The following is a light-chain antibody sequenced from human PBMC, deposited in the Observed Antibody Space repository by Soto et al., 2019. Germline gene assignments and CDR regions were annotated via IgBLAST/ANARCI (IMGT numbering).Light chain of an antibody. J-gene: IGKJ1*01. CDR2: GAS. Sequence: EIVLTQSRGTLSLSPGERATLSCRASQSVSSTYLAWYEQKPGQAPRLLIYGASSRATGIPDRFSGSGSGTDFTLTISRVEPEDFAVFYCHQYGSSPWTFGQGTKVEIK. CDR1: QSVSSTY. V-gene: IGKV3-20*01. CDR3: HQYGSSPWT.